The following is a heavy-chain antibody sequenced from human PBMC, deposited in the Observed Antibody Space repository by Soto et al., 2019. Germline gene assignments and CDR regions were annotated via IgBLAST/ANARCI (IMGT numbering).Heavy chain of an antibody. D-gene: IGHD6-19*01. J-gene: IGHJ4*02. Sequence: EMQLLESGGASVQPGGSLRLSCAASGFSFGTFVMTWFRQAPGGGLEWVASITDSGYTASYAETVEGRFTVSRDNSKNKLQLQMNDLRAEDTATYYCAKNGQWLATPPAAWGQGTLVTVSS. CDR1: GFSFGTFV. CDR3: AKNGQWLATPPAA. CDR2: ITDSGYTA. V-gene: IGHV3-23*01.